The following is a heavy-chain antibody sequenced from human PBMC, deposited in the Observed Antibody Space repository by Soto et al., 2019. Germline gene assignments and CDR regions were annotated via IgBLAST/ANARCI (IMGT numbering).Heavy chain of an antibody. D-gene: IGHD4-4*01. Sequence: GESLKISCKGSGYSFTSYWIGWVRQMPGKGLEWMGIIYPGDSDTRYSPSFQGQVTISADKSISTAYLQWSSLKASDTAMYYCARVGQLQADYYGMDVWGQGTTVTVSS. CDR3: ARVGQLQADYYGMDV. CDR2: IYPGDSDT. CDR1: GYSFTSYW. J-gene: IGHJ6*02. V-gene: IGHV5-51*01.